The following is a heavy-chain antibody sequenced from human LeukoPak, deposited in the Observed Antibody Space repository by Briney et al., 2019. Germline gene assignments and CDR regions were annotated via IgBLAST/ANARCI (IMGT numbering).Heavy chain of an antibody. CDR3: TTGITMVRGVIHLIDY. D-gene: IGHD3-10*01. Sequence: GGSLRLSCAASGFTFSNAWMSWVRQAPGEGLEWVGRIKSTTDGGTTDYAAPVKGRFTISRDDSKNTLYLQMNSLKTEDTAVYYCTTGITMVRGVIHLIDYWGQGTLVTVSS. CDR2: IKSTTDGGTT. V-gene: IGHV3-15*01. CDR1: GFTFSNAW. J-gene: IGHJ4*02.